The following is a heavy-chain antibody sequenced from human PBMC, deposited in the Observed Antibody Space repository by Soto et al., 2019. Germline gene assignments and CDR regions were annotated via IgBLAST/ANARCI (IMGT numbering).Heavy chain of an antibody. V-gene: IGHV1-69*13. CDR3: ARDSARYCSGGSCSGMDV. J-gene: IGHJ6*02. Sequence: WASVKVSCKASGGTFSSYAISWVRQAPGQGLEWMGGIIPIFGTANYAQKFQGRVTITADESTSTAYMELSSLRSEDTAVYYCARDSARYCSGGSCSGMDVWGQGNTVAVSS. CDR1: GGTFSSYA. CDR2: IIPIFGTA. D-gene: IGHD2-15*01.